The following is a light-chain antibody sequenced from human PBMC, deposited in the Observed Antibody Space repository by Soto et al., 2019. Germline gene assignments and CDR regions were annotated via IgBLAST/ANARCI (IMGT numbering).Light chain of an antibody. V-gene: IGKV3-11*01. J-gene: IGKJ5*01. CDR2: AAS. CDR3: QQYGRSPIT. CDR1: QSVNNS. Sequence: EIVLTQSAATLSLSPWERATLSCRASQSVNNSLVWYQQRPGQAPRLLIYAASHRAAGIPARFSGSVFGTDFTLTISSLEPDDAAVYYCQQYGRSPITFGLGTRLEIK.